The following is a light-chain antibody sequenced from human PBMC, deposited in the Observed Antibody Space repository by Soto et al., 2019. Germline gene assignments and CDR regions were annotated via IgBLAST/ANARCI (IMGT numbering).Light chain of an antibody. J-gene: IGLJ3*02. CDR1: SGHSSYA. CDR3: QTWGTGIRV. V-gene: IGLV4-69*01. Sequence: QLVLTQSPSASASLGASVKLTCTLSSGHSSYAIAWHQQQPGKGPRYLMKLNSDGSHSKGDGIPDRFSGSSSGAECYLTISSLQSEDEADYYCQTWGTGIRVFGGGTKLTVL. CDR2: LNSDGSH.